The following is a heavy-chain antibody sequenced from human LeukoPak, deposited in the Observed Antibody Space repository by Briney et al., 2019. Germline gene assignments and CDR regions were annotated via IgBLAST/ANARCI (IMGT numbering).Heavy chain of an antibody. CDR2: IYYSGST. J-gene: IGHJ4*02. V-gene: IGHV4-39*01. CDR1: GFTFSSYA. CDR3: ARHAPHSSGWYVVFDY. Sequence: GSLRLSCAASGFTFSSYAMSWVRQSPGKGLEWIGNIYYSGSTYYNPSLKSRVTISVDTSKNQFSLKLSSVTAADTAVYYCARHAPHSSGWYVVFDYWGQGTQVTVAS. D-gene: IGHD6-19*01.